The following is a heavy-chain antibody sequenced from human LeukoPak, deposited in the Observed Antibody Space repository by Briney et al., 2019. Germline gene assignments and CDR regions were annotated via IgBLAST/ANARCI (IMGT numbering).Heavy chain of an antibody. CDR1: GFTFSSYS. V-gene: IGHV3-21*01. Sequence: PGGSLRLSCAASGFTFSSYSMNWVRQAPGKGLEWVSSISSSSSYIYYADSVKGRFTISRDNAKNTLYLQMNSLRAEDTAVYYCAPQGIAVADYWGQGTLVTVSS. D-gene: IGHD6-19*01. J-gene: IGHJ4*02. CDR2: ISSSSSYI. CDR3: APQGIAVADY.